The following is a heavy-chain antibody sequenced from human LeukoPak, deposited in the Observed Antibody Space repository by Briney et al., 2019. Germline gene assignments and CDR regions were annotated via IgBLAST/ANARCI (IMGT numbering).Heavy chain of an antibody. D-gene: IGHD3-10*01. CDR1: GGSISNKY. CDR2: IYYSGST. Sequence: SETLSLTCTVSGGSISNKYWSWIRQPPGKGLEWIGYIYYSGSTNYNPSLKSRVTISVDTSKNQFSLKLSSVTAADTAVYYCARVNYYGSGSQPDYMDVWGKGTTVTISS. V-gene: IGHV4-59*01. CDR3: ARVNYYGSGSQPDYMDV. J-gene: IGHJ6*03.